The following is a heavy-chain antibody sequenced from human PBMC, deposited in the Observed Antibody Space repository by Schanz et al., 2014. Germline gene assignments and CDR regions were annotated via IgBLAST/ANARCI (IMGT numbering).Heavy chain of an antibody. D-gene: IGHD1-1*01. CDR1: GFTFSDYS. J-gene: IGHJ5*02. CDR2: ISGRDGST. V-gene: IGHV3-23*04. CDR3: ARGRVLES. Sequence: EVQLVESGGGWVQPGGSLRLSCAASGFTFSDYSMNWVRQAPGKGPEWVSAISGRDGSTYYADSVRGRFTISRDNSKNTLYLQMNSLRAEDTAVYYCARGRVLESWGQGTLVTVSS.